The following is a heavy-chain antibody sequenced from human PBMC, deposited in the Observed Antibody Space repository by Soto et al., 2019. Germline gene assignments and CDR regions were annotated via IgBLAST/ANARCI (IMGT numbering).Heavy chain of an antibody. Sequence: EVQLVESGGGLVQPGGSLRLSCAASGFTFSSYEMNWVRQAPGKGLEWVSYISSSGSTIYYADSVKGRFTISRDNAKNSLYLQMNSLRAEDTAVYYCARDLKGAAAVYYYYGMDVWGQGTTVTVSS. CDR3: ARDLKGAAAVYYYYGMDV. J-gene: IGHJ6*02. CDR2: ISSSGSTI. CDR1: GFTFSSYE. D-gene: IGHD6-13*01. V-gene: IGHV3-48*03.